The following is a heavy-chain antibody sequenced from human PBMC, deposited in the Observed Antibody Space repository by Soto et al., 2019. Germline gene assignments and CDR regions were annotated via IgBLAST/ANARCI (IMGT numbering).Heavy chain of an antibody. J-gene: IGHJ4*02. Sequence: GGSLRLSCAASGFTFSSYAMSWVRQAPGKGLEWVSDISSSSGTIYYADFVKGRFTISRDNAKNSLYLQMNSLRAEDTAIYYCAREQAHDYWGQGTLVTVSS. CDR2: ISSSSGTI. CDR1: GFTFSSYA. CDR3: AREQAHDY. V-gene: IGHV3-48*01.